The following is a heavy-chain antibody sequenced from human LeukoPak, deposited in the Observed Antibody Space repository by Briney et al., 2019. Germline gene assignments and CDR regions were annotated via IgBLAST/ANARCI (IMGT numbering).Heavy chain of an antibody. CDR1: GYTFTSYG. J-gene: IGHJ4*02. V-gene: IGHV1-8*02. Sequence: ASVKVSCKASGYTFTSYGISWVRQAAGQGLEWMGWMNPNSGHAGYTQKFQGRVTMTSDNAISTVYMEISSLRSDDAAVYYCARIKRIMEPGTVGLDCWGQGTLVTASS. CDR2: MNPNSGHA. CDR3: ARIKRIMEPGTVGLDC. D-gene: IGHD4-23*01.